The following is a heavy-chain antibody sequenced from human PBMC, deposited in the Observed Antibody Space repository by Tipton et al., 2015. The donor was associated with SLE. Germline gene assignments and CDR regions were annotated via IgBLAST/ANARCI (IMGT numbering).Heavy chain of an antibody. V-gene: IGHV4-34*01. Sequence: TLSLTCAVYGGSFSGSYWNWIRQPPGKGLEWIGEINHSGSANYNPSLKSRLTMSVDTSKNQFSVKLSSVTAADTAVYYCARHGVGSSPGAFDIWGQGTMVTVSS. CDR1: GGSFSGSY. D-gene: IGHD6-13*01. CDR3: ARHGVGSSPGAFDI. J-gene: IGHJ3*02. CDR2: INHSGSA.